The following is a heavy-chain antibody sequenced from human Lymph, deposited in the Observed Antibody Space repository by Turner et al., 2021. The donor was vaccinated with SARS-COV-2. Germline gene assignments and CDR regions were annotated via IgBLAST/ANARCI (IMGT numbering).Heavy chain of an antibody. D-gene: IGHD6-13*01. V-gene: IGHV1-69*10. CDR3: AGIAAPGMGGGVHYYYYAMDV. CDR1: GGTFSRSA. J-gene: IGHJ6*02. Sequence: QVQLVQSGAEVKKPGSSVKVSCKASGGTFSRSAISWVRQAPGQGLEWRGGINPLIAKAKNGQKVKGRVTITAEKSTSTGYMGGSSRRSEDTAVDFWAGIAAPGMGGGVHYYYYAMDVWGQGTTVTVSS. CDR2: INPLIAKA.